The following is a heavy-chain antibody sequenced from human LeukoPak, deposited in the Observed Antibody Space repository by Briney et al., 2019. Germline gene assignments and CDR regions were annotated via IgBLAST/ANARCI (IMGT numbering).Heavy chain of an antibody. CDR2: ISRSGGST. J-gene: IGHJ4*02. CDR3: AKSSFGGVISRRFFDY. Sequence: GGSLRLSCAASGFTFSSYAMSWVRQAPGKGLEWVSVISRSGGSTYYADSVKGRFTISRDNSKNTLYLQMNSLRAEDTAVYYCAKSSFGGVISRRFFDYWGQGTLVTVSS. D-gene: IGHD3-16*01. V-gene: IGHV3-23*01. CDR1: GFTFSSYA.